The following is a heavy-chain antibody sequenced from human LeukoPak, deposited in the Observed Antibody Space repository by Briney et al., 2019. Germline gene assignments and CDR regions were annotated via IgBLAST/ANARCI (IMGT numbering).Heavy chain of an antibody. CDR2: IYTSGST. V-gene: IGHV4-4*07. CDR1: GGSISSYY. CDR3: ARDTRLRLGGDAFDI. D-gene: IGHD5-12*01. Sequence: SETLSLTCTVSGGSISSYYWSWIRQPAGKRLEWIGRIYTSGSTNYNPSLKSRVTMSVDTSKNQFSLKLSSVTAADTAVYYCARDTRLRLGGDAFDIWGQGTMVTVSS. J-gene: IGHJ3*02.